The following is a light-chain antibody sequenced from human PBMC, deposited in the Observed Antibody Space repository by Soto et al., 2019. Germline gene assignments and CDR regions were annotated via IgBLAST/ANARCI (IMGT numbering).Light chain of an antibody. CDR2: GAS. CDR1: QSVSSN. Sequence: EIVITQSPATLSVSPGERATLSCRASQSVSSNLAWYQQKPGQAPRLLSYGASTRATGIPARFSGSGSGTEFTLTISRLEPEDFALYYCQQYSSTFWTFGQGTKVDIK. V-gene: IGKV3-15*01. CDR3: QQYSSTFWT. J-gene: IGKJ1*01.